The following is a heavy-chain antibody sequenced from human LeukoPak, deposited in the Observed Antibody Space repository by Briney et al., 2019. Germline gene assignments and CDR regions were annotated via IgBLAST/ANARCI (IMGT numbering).Heavy chain of an antibody. D-gene: IGHD6-19*01. J-gene: IGHJ3*02. CDR3: AREREQWHAFDI. CDR2: ISSSSSYI. Sequence: PGGSLRLSCAASGFTFSSYSMNWVRQAPGKGLEWVSSISSSSSYIYYADSVKGRFTISRDDAKNSLYLQVNSLRAEDTAVYFCAREREQWHAFDIWGQGTMVTVSS. V-gene: IGHV3-21*01. CDR1: GFTFSSYS.